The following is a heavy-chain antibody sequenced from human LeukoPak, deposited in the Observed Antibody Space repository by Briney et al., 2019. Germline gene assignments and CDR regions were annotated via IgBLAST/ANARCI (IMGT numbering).Heavy chain of an antibody. CDR1: GFTFSDYY. CDR3: ASDNWYAFWSAPTWAY. D-gene: IGHD3-3*01. CDR2: ISSSGSTI. J-gene: IGHJ4*02. V-gene: IGHV3-11*04. Sequence: PGGSLRLSCAASGFTFSDYYMSWIRQAPGKGLEWVSYISSSGSTIYYADSVKGRFTISRDNAKNSLYLQMNSLRAEDTAVYYCASDNWYAFWSAPTWAYWGQGTLVTVSS.